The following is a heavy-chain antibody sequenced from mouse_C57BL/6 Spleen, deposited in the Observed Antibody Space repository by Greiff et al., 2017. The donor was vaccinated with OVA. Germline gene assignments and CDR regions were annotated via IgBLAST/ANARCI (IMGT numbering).Heavy chain of an antibody. V-gene: IGHV1-4*01. J-gene: IGHJ2*01. CDR2: INPSSGYT. D-gene: IGHD2-1*01. Sequence: VQLQQSGAELARPGASVKMSCKASGYTFTSYTMHWVKQRPGQGLEWIGYINPSSGYTKYNQKFKDKATLTADKSSSTAYMQLSSLTSEDAAVYYCARDGNYDYWGQGTTLTVSS. CDR3: ARDGNYDY. CDR1: GYTFTSYT.